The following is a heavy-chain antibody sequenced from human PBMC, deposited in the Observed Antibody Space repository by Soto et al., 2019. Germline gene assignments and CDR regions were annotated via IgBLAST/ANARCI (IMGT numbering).Heavy chain of an antibody. CDR3: AKKTDSSSPWGALDI. CDR2: ISGSGGGT. CDR1: GFTFSSYA. J-gene: IGHJ3*02. V-gene: IGHV3-23*01. D-gene: IGHD6-6*01. Sequence: EVQLLESGGGLVQPGGSLRLSCAASGFTFSSYAMTWVRQAPAQGLEWVSGISGSGGGTYYAVSVKGRFTLSRDSSKNTLYLQMDSLRAEDTAVYYCAKKTDSSSPWGALDIWGQGTMVSVSS.